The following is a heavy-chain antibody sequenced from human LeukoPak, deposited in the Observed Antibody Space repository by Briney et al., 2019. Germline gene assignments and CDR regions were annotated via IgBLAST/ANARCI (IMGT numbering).Heavy chain of an antibody. V-gene: IGHV3-48*04. J-gene: IGHJ4*02. CDR1: GFTFSSYS. CDR2: ISIVSNTI. CDR3: ARDPWGASFDY. Sequence: GGSLRLSCAASGFTFSSYSMNWVRQAPGKGLEWVSYISIVSNTIYYADSVKGRFTISRDGAKNSLYLQMNGLRAEDTAVYYCARDPWGASFDYWGQGTLVTVSS. D-gene: IGHD3-16*01.